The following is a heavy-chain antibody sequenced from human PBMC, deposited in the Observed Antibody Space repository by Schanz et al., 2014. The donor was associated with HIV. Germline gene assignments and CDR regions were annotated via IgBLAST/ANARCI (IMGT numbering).Heavy chain of an antibody. CDR3: ARDGYNSMSRKDYYFDS. V-gene: IGHV3-23*01. CDR2: ISGSGSST. Sequence: DVQILESGGGLVQPGGSRRLSCAVSGLPFSTSAMSWVRQAPGKGLEWVSDISGSGSSTYYADSVKGRFTISRDNSKNTLSLQMSSLRAEDTAVYFCARDGYNSMSRKDYYFDSWGQGTLVTVSS. CDR1: GLPFSTSA. J-gene: IGHJ4*02. D-gene: IGHD5-12*01.